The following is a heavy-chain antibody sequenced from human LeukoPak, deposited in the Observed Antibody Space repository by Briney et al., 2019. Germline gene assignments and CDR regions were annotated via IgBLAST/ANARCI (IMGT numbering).Heavy chain of an antibody. D-gene: IGHD2-2*01. J-gene: IGHJ3*02. V-gene: IGHV1-18*01. CDR2: ISAYNGNT. CDR1: GYTFTSYG. CDR3: VRAPGYCSSTSCPGDAFDI. Sequence: ASVKVSCKASGYTFTSYGITWVRQAPGQGLEWMGWISAYNGNTNYAQKLQGRVTMTTDTSTSSAYMELRSLRSDDTAVHYCVRAPGYCSSTSCPGDAFDIWGQGTMVTVPS.